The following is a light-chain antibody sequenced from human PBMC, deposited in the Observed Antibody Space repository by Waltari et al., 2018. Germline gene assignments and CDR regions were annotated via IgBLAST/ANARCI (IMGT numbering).Light chain of an antibody. J-gene: IGLJ2*01. Sequence: SYVLTQPPSVSVAPGKTARLTCGGNNIGSNSVHSYQQKPGQAPVLVIYYDSDGPSGIPERFSGSNSGNTATLTISRVEAGDEADYYCQVWDSSSDLVVFGGGTKLTVL. CDR3: QVWDSSSDLVV. CDR2: YDS. V-gene: IGLV3-21*04. CDR1: NIGSNS.